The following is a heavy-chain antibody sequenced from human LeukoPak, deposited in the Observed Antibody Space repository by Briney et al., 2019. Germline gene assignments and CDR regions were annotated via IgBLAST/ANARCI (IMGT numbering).Heavy chain of an antibody. CDR1: GGSISSYY. V-gene: IGHV4-59*01. CDR2: IYYSGST. CDR3: ARGVAGTGIDY. J-gene: IGHJ4*02. Sequence: KPSETLSPTCTVSGGSISSYYWSWIRQPPGKGLEWIGYIYYSGSTNYNPSLKSRVTISVDTSKNQFSLKLSSVTAADTAVYYCARGVAGTGIDYWGQGTLVTVSS. D-gene: IGHD6-19*01.